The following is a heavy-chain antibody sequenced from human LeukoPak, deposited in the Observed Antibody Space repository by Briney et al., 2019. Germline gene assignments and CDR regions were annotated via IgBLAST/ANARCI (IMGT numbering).Heavy chain of an antibody. J-gene: IGHJ6*03. V-gene: IGHV3-74*01. CDR1: GFTFSSYW. Sequence: GGSLRLSCAASGFTFSSYWMHWVRQAPGKGLVWVSRINSDGSSTSYADSVKGRFTISRGNAKNTLYLQMNSLRAEDTAVYYCARVRGYSYYGGYYYYMDVWGKGTTVTVSS. CDR2: INSDGSST. CDR3: ARVRGYSYYGGYYYYMDV. D-gene: IGHD5-18*01.